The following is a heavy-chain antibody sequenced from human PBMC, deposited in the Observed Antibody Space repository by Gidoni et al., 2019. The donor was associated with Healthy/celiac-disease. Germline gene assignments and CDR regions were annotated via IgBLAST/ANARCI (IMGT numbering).Heavy chain of an antibody. Sequence: QVQLQKWGAGRLKPSGTLSPTCAVYGGSFSGYYWSWIRQPPGKGLEWIGEINHSGSTNYNPSLKSRVTISVDTSKNQFSLKLSSVTAADTAVYYCARGRVYPFDPWGQGTLVTVSS. D-gene: IGHD2-2*02. CDR2: INHSGST. J-gene: IGHJ5*02. V-gene: IGHV4-34*01. CDR1: GGSFSGYY. CDR3: ARGRVYPFDP.